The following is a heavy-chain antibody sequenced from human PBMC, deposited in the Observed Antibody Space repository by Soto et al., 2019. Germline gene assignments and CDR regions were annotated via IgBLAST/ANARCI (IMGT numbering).Heavy chain of an antibody. Sequence: GGSLSLSCAVSGFTFTSYSMSWVRPAPGEGLEWVANIQQDGSEKYYVDSVKGRFTISRDNAKNSLYLQMNSLRAEDTAVYYCARDLPGYCTTTDCYSYFDYWGQGTLVTVSS. J-gene: IGHJ4*02. CDR2: IQQDGSEK. CDR3: ARDLPGYCTTTDCYSYFDY. D-gene: IGHD2-2*02. CDR1: GFTFTSYS. V-gene: IGHV3-7*03.